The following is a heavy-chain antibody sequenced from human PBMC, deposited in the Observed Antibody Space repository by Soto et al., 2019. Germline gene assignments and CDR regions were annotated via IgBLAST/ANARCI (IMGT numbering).Heavy chain of an antibody. CDR1: GFTFSSYS. CDR2: ISSSSSYI. Sequence: GGSLRLSCAASGFTFSSYSMNWVRQAPGKGLEWVSSISSSSSYIYYADSVKGRFTISRDNAKNSLYLQMNSLRAEDTAVYYCARGQMYSSSWRAISAEYFQHWGQGTLVTVSS. V-gene: IGHV3-21*01. D-gene: IGHD6-13*01. CDR3: ARGQMYSSSWRAISAEYFQH. J-gene: IGHJ1*01.